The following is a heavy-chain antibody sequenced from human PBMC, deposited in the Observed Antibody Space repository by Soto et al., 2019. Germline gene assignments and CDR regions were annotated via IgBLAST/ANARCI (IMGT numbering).Heavy chain of an antibody. J-gene: IGHJ4*02. CDR2: SRSV. Sequence: QMQLQESGPGLVKPSETLSLNCVVSGGSVSSGDHAWGWIRQPPGKGLEWIGYSRSVNYNPSLGSRVSISVDTAKNQVTLKPSSVTAADTAVYYCGRDNWVSIDYWGQGTQVTVSS. CDR1: GGSVSSGDHA. D-gene: IGHD7-27*01. V-gene: IGHV4-61*08. CDR3: GRDNWVSIDY.